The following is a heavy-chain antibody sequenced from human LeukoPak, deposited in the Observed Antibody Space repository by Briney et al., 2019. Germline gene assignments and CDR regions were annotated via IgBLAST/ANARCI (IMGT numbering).Heavy chain of an antibody. Sequence: GGSLRLSCAASGFTFSNAWMSWVRQAPGKGLEWVGRIKSKTDGGTTDYAAPVKGRFTISRDDSKNTLYPQMNSLKTEDTAVYYCTARLDGGYSYGPAAWGQGTLVTVSS. CDR2: IKSKTDGGTT. D-gene: IGHD5-18*01. V-gene: IGHV3-15*01. CDR3: TARLDGGYSYGPAA. J-gene: IGHJ5*02. CDR1: GFTFSNAW.